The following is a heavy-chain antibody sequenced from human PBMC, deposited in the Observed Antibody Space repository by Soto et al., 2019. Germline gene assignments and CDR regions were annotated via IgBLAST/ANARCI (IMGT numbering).Heavy chain of an antibody. CDR3: ARDREYDILTGSDY. CDR2: INPDGSTT. D-gene: IGHD3-9*01. V-gene: IGHV3-74*01. CDR1: GFTFRRFW. J-gene: IGHJ4*02. Sequence: PGGSLRLSCAASGFTFRRFWMHWVRQAPGKGLVWVARINPDGSTTTYADSVKGRFTISRDNAKNTLYLQINSLRAEDTAVYYCARDREYDILTGSDYWGQGILVTVSS.